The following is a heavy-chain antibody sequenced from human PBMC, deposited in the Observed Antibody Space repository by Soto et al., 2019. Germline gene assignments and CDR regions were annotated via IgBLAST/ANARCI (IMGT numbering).Heavy chain of an antibody. V-gene: IGHV4-59*01. CDR3: ANFSELEWGPT. CDR1: GGSISRYF. CDR2: IFYTGST. J-gene: IGHJ5*02. Sequence: SGDLSLTYTVSGGSISRYFWSWIRQSPGRGLEWIGYIFYTGSTTYNPSLKSRVTISIDTSKNQFSLKLSSWTAADTAGYYCANFSELEWGPTWAMGTLVT. D-gene: IGHD1-26*01.